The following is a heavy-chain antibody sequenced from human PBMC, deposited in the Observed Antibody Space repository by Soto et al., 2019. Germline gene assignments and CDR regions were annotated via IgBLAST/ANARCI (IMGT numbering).Heavy chain of an antibody. J-gene: IGHJ6*02. CDR3: EKDESEGGMDV. CDR2: IIPTLGAA. Sequence: QVQLVQSGAEVKKPGSSVKVSCKASGATFSSYSVSWVRQAPGQGLEWMGRIIPTLGAANYAQNLQGRVTITADKSTSTAYMELSSLRSGDTAVYYCEKDESEGGMDVWGQGTTVTVSS. V-gene: IGHV1-69*08. D-gene: IGHD3-16*01. CDR1: GATFSSYS.